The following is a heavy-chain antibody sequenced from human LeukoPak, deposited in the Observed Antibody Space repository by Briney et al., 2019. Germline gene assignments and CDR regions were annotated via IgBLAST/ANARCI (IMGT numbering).Heavy chain of an antibody. CDR3: ARGVVPAAKGWFDP. D-gene: IGHD2-2*01. V-gene: IGHV1-69*05. J-gene: IGHJ5*02. Sequence: ASVKVSCKASGGTFSSYAISWVRQAPGQGLEWMGGIIPIFGTANYAQKFQGRVTITTDESTSTAYMELSSLRSEDTAEYYCARGVVPAAKGWFDPWGQGTLVTVSS. CDR2: IIPIFGTA. CDR1: GGTFSSYA.